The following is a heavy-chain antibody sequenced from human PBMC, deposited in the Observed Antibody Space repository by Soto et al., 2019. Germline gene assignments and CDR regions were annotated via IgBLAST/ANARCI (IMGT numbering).Heavy chain of an antibody. V-gene: IGHV1-69*01. CDR2: IIPIFGTA. CDR3: AGDLGYCSSTSCYATEGY. Sequence: QVQLVQSGAEVKKPGSSVKVSCKASGGTFSSYAISWVRQAPGQGLEWMGGIIPIFGTANYAQKFQGRVTITADESTSTAYMELSSLRSEDTAVYYCAGDLGYCSSTSCYATEGYWGQGTLVTVSS. J-gene: IGHJ4*02. CDR1: GGTFSSYA. D-gene: IGHD2-2*01.